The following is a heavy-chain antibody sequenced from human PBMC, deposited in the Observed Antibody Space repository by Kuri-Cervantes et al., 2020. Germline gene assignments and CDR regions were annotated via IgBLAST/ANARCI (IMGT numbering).Heavy chain of an antibody. CDR3: ASPHDYGDYYGMDV. D-gene: IGHD4-17*01. J-gene: IGHJ6*02. Sequence: GESLKISCAASGFTFSSYDMHWVRQATGKGLEWVSAIGTAGDTYYPGSVKGRFTISRENAKNSLYLQMNSLRVEDTAVYYCASPHDYGDYYGMDVWGQGTTVTVSS. CDR2: IGTAGDT. CDR1: GFTFSSYD. V-gene: IGHV3-13*01.